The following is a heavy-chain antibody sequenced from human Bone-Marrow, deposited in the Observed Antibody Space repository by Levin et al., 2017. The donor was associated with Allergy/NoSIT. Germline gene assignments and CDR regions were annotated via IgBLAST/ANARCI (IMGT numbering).Heavy chain of an antibody. Sequence: GGSLRLSCAASGFTFSDYAMHWVRQAPGKGLEWVALISYDGEKKYYTDSLKGRFTISRDNSENTLYFEMNSLTTEDTAVYYCARDAVKNGYNWDYFDYWGQGALVTVSS. CDR1: GFTFSDYA. D-gene: IGHD5-24*01. CDR2: ISYDGEKK. J-gene: IGHJ4*02. CDR3: ARDAVKNGYNWDYFDY. V-gene: IGHV3-30*04.